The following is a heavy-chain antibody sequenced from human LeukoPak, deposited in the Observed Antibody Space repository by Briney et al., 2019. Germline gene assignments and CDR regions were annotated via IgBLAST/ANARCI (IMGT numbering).Heavy chain of an antibody. CDR2: INPNSGGT. CDR1: GYTFSSYG. V-gene: IGHV1-2*02. D-gene: IGHD3-3*01. Sequence: APVKVSCKASGYTFSSYGINWVRQATGQGLEWMGWINPNSGGTKYAQKFQGRVTMTRDTSINTAYMELSSLRSDDTAVYYCAAPILHHTYFFDYWGQGTQVTVSS. J-gene: IGHJ4*02. CDR3: AAPILHHTYFFDY.